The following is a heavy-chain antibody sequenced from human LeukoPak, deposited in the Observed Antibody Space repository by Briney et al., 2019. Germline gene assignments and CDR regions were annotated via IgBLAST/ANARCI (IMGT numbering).Heavy chain of an antibody. Sequence: SETLSLTCAVYGGSFRGYYWSWIRQPPGKGLEWIGEINHSGSTNYNPSLKSRVTISVDTSKNQFSLKLSSVTAADTAVYYCARRPPHAFDIWGQGTMVTVSS. CDR1: GGSFRGYY. CDR3: ARRPPHAFDI. J-gene: IGHJ3*02. V-gene: IGHV4-34*01. CDR2: INHSGST.